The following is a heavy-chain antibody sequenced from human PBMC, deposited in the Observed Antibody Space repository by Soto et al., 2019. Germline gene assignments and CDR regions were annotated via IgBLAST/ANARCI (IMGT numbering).Heavy chain of an antibody. CDR2: IAFTGSAT. CDR3: VKDPEYRTSSLRNYFEY. CDR1: GFTFHDYA. D-gene: IGHD6-6*01. Sequence: GGSLRLSCATSGFTFHDYAMSWVRQAPGKGLEWVSAIAFTGSATYYADSVKGRFTISRDNPKNIVYLQMNSLRVDDTALYYCVKDPEYRTSSLRNYFEYWGQGTLVTVSS. J-gene: IGHJ4*02. V-gene: IGHV3-23*01.